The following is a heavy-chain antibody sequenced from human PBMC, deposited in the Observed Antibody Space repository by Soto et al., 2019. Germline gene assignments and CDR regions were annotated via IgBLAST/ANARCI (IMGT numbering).Heavy chain of an antibody. CDR1: GDSISSYY. Sequence: QVQLQESGPGLVKPSETLSLTCAVSGDSISSYYCMWIRQPPGKGLESIGYLYYGRSANYNPSLKRRVTLSVDTSSNQCSLTLSSMTAADTAVYYCALRSMAVVPEYWGQGTLVTVSS. J-gene: IGHJ4*02. V-gene: IGHV4-59*01. CDR3: ALRSMAVVPEY. CDR2: LYYGRSA. D-gene: IGHD3-22*01.